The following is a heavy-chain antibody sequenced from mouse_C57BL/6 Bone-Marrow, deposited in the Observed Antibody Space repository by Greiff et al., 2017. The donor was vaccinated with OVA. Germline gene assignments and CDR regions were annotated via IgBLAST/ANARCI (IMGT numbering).Heavy chain of an antibody. D-gene: IGHD1-1*01. Sequence: VQLQQPGAELVMPGASVKLSCKASGYTFTSYWMHWVKQRPGQGLEWIGEIDPSDSYTNYNQKFKSKSTLTVDKSSSTADMQLSSLTSEDSAVYYCARWGGSSLYWYFDVWGTGTTVTVSS. CDR2: IDPSDSYT. CDR3: ARWGGSSLYWYFDV. V-gene: IGHV1-69*01. J-gene: IGHJ1*03. CDR1: GYTFTSYW.